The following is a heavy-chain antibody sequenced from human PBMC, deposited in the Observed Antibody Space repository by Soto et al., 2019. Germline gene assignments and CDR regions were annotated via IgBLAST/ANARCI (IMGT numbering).Heavy chain of an antibody. CDR1: GYTFTSYA. CDR2: INAGNGNT. J-gene: IGHJ4*02. D-gene: IGHD3-22*01. V-gene: IGHV1-3*01. CDR3: ASSVVIPTWFDY. Sequence: ASVKVFTKASGYTFTSYAMHWVRQAPGQRLEWMGWINAGNGNTKYSQKFQGRVTITRDTSASTAYMELRSLRSDDTPVSDSASSVVIPTWFDYWGQGTLVTVSS.